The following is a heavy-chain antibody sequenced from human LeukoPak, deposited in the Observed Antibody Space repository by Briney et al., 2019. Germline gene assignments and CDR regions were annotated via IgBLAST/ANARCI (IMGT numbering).Heavy chain of an antibody. CDR1: GGSISSSSYY. V-gene: IGHV4-39*07. J-gene: IGHJ6*02. D-gene: IGHD3-10*01. Sequence: SETLSLTCTVSGGSISSSSYYWGWIRQPPGKGLEWIGSIYYSGSTYYNPSLKSRVTISVDTSKNQFSLKLSSVTAADTAVYYCARDPPEFSYYYYYGMDVWGQGTTVTVSS. CDR2: IYYSGST. CDR3: ARDPPEFSYYYYYGMDV.